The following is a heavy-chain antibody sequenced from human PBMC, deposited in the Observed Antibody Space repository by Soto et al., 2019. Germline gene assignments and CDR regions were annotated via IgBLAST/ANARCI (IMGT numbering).Heavy chain of an antibody. CDR1: GYTFTSYD. Sequence: GASVKVSCKASGYTFTSYDINRVRQATGQGLEWMGWMNPNSGNTGYAQKLQGRVTMTRNTSISTAYMELSSLRSEDTAVYYCARVDIVVVPAAFNYYYYMDVWGKGTTVTVSS. V-gene: IGHV1-8*01. D-gene: IGHD2-2*01. CDR3: ARVDIVVVPAAFNYYYYMDV. CDR2: MNPNSGNT. J-gene: IGHJ6*03.